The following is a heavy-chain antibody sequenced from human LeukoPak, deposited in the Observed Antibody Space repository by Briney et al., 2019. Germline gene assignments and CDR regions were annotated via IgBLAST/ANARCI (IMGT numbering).Heavy chain of an antibody. CDR3: ARSDDYGGNGRDDFEG. CDR1: GGTFSSYA. CDR2: IITIVGIA. D-gene: IGHD4-23*01. J-gene: IGHJ6*03. Sequence: SVKVSCKASGGTFSSYAISWVRPAPEQGIEWKGRIITIVGIANYAQKFQGRVTITTDKSTNTAYMELSSLRSEHTAVYYCARSDDYGGNGRDDFEGWGKGTPVSAS. V-gene: IGHV1-69*04.